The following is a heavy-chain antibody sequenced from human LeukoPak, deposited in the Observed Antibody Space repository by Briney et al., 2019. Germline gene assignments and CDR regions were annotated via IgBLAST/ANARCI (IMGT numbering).Heavy chain of an antibody. CDR2: INTNSGGT. Sequence: ASVKVSCKASGYTFTGYYIHWVRQAPGQGLEWMGWINTNSGGTNYAQKFQGRVTMTRDTPISTAYMELSRLRSDDTAVYYCGRVPSGPGHFDSWGQGTLVTVSS. CDR1: GYTFTGYY. CDR3: GRVPSGPGHFDS. J-gene: IGHJ4*02. V-gene: IGHV1-2*02. D-gene: IGHD3-10*01.